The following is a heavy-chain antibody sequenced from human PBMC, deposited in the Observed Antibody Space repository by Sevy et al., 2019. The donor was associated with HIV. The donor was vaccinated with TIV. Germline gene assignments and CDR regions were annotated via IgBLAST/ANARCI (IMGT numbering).Heavy chain of an antibody. Sequence: ASVKVSCKASGYTFTGYYMHWVRQAPGQGLEWMGWINPNSGGTNYAQKFQGRVTMTRDTSISTAYMELSRLRSDDTAGYYCARPRTGTTRWGAFDIWGQGTMVTVSS. J-gene: IGHJ3*02. D-gene: IGHD1-7*01. CDR3: ARPRTGTTRWGAFDI. V-gene: IGHV1-2*02. CDR1: GYTFTGYY. CDR2: INPNSGGT.